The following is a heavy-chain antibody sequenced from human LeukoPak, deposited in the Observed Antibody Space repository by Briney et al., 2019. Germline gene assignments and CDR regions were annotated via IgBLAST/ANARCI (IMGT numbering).Heavy chain of an antibody. V-gene: IGHV3-7*01. D-gene: IGHD3-10*01. Sequence: GGSLRLSCAASGFTFSSYWMIWFRQDPGGGLEGVANIKQDGSEKYYVDSVKGRFTISRDNAKNSLYLQMNSLRAEDTAVYYCARADYYGSGSFDYWGQGTLVTVSS. CDR1: GFTFSSYW. CDR2: IKQDGSEK. CDR3: ARADYYGSGSFDY. J-gene: IGHJ4*02.